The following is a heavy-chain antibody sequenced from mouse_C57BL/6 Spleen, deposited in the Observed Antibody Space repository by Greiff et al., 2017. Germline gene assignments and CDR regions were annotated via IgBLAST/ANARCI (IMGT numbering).Heavy chain of an antibody. CDR1: GYTFTSYW. D-gene: IGHD4-1*01. V-gene: IGHV1-59*01. CDR3: ARKTELGDYAMWC. J-gene: IGHJ4*01. CDR2: IDPSDSYT. Sequence: QVQLKQPGAELVRPGTSVKLSCTASGYTFTSYWMHWVKQRPGQGLEWIGVIDPSDSYTNYNQKFKGKATLTVDTSSSTAYMQLGRLTSGDSAVYYWARKTELGDYAMWCWGQGTSVTVSS.